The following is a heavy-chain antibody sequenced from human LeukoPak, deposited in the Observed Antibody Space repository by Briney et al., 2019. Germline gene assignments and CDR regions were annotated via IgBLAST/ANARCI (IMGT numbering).Heavy chain of an antibody. Sequence: ASVKVSCTASGYSFTSFDINWVRQASGQGLEWMGWMNPRSGKSGFAQKFQGRVILTSNTSISTVYMELSSLRSEDSAIYYCARRNRAYWYFDLWGRGTPVTVSS. CDR2: MNPRSGKS. CDR3: ARRNRAYWYFDL. CDR1: GYSFTSFD. V-gene: IGHV1-8*01. D-gene: IGHD1-14*01. J-gene: IGHJ2*01.